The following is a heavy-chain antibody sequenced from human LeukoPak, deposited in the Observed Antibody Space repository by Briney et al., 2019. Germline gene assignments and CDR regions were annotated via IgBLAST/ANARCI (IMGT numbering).Heavy chain of an antibody. CDR2: INHGGST. J-gene: IGHJ5*02. Sequence: KTSETLSLTCTVSGGSISSYYWSWIRQPPGKGLEWIGEINHGGSTNYSPSLKSRVTISVDTSKNQLSLKLTSVTAADTAVYYCARGGYSAYPRYDWFDPWGQGTLVTVSS. CDR3: ARGGYSAYPRYDWFDP. CDR1: GGSISSYY. V-gene: IGHV4-34*01. D-gene: IGHD5-12*01.